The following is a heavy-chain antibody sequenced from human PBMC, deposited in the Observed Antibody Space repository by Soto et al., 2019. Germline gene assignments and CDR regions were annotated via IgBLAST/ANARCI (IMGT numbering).Heavy chain of an antibody. J-gene: IGHJ6*02. CDR1: GGTFSSYA. CDR3: ARSQGGSSSLDIYYYYYYGMDV. D-gene: IGHD2-15*01. CDR2: IIPIFGTA. V-gene: IGHV1-69*13. Sequence: SVKVSCKAPGGTFSSYAISWVRQAPGQGLEGMGGIIPIFGTANYAQKFQGRVTITADESTSTGYMELSSLRSEDTAVYYCARSQGGSSSLDIYYYYYYGMDVRGQGTTVTVSS.